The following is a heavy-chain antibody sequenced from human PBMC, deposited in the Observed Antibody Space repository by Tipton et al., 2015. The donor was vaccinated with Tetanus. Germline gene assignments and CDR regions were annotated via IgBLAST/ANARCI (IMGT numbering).Heavy chain of an antibody. CDR1: KFSFSRHS. J-gene: IGHJ4*02. CDR2: ISSGSTYI. V-gene: IGHV3-21*01. Sequence: SLRLSCAASKFSFSRHSMNWVRQAPGKGLEWVSSISSGSTYIYYADSVKGRFTISRDNAKNSLFLQMNSLRADDTAVYFCVSGSALDYWGQGTLITVSS. CDR3: VSGSALDY. D-gene: IGHD6-25*01.